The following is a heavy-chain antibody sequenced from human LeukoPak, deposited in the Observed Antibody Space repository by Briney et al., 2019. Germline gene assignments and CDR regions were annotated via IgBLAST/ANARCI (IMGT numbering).Heavy chain of an antibody. CDR1: GSTLSFYS. V-gene: IGHV3-48*01. CDR2: ISVSGSSI. CDR3: STAKFDY. J-gene: IGHJ4*02. Sequence: PGGSLRPSCAASGSTLSFYSMNWVRQAPGMGLEWISHISVSGSSIHYAESVKGRFTISRDSAKNSLYLQMNSLRAEDTAVYYCSTAKFDYWGQGTLLTVSS.